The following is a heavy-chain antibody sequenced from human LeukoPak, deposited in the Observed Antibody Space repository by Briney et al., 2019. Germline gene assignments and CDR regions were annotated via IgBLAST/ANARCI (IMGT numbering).Heavy chain of an antibody. J-gene: IGHJ4*02. CDR2: ISWNSGSI. D-gene: IGHD3-10*01. CDR3: AKGMPGSSSFDY. CDR1: GFTFDDYA. V-gene: IGHV3-9*01. Sequence: PGRSLRLSCAASGFTFDDYAMHWVRQAPGKGLEWVSGISWNSGSIGYADSVKGRSTISRDNAKNSLYLQMNSLRAENTALYYCAKGMPGSSSFDYWGQGTLVTVSS.